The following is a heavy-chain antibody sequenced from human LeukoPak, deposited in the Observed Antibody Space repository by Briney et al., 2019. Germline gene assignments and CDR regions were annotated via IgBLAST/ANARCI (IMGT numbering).Heavy chain of an antibody. CDR3: ARDWDSRNDYFDP. CDR2: TSAHNDDT. Sequence: ASVKVSCKASGYSFTSYGISWVRQAPGQGLEWMGWTSAHNDDTNYAETLQGRLTMTTDISTSTAYMELTSLRSDDTAVYYCARDWDSRNDYFDPWGQGTLVIVSS. CDR1: GYSFTSYG. D-gene: IGHD1-1*01. J-gene: IGHJ4*02. V-gene: IGHV1-18*01.